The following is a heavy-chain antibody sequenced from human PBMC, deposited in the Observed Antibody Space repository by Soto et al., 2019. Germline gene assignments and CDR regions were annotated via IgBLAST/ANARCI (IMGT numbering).Heavy chain of an antibody. J-gene: IGHJ5*02. Sequence: GTLSLSGAGSGLTFGDSYMSWIGQAPGKGLEWLSYISPGSRYPAYADSVKGRFTISRDNAKRSLYLQMMSLTAEDTAIYYCVRGGGGGLFDPWGQGTMVTVSS. CDR3: VRGGGGGLFDP. CDR2: ISPGSRYP. D-gene: IGHD2-15*01. CDR1: GLTFGDSY. V-gene: IGHV3-11*06.